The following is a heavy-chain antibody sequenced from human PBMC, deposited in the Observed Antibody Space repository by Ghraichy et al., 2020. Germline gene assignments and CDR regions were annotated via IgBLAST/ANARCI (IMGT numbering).Heavy chain of an antibody. V-gene: IGHV3-23*01. Sequence: LSLTCAASGFTFSSYAMSWVRQAPGKGLEWVSTINGGGGSTFYADSVKGRLSISRDNSRNTLYLQMNSLRAEDTAVYYCAKGGNAYCSGGTCYHPFDYWGQGTLVTVSS. D-gene: IGHD2-15*01. CDR2: INGGGGST. CDR3: AKGGNAYCSGGTCYHPFDY. J-gene: IGHJ4*02. CDR1: GFTFSSYA.